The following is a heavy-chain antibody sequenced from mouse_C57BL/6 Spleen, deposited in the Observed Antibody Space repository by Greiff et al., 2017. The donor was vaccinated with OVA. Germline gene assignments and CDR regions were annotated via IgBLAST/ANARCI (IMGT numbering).Heavy chain of an antibody. CDR3: TRGVLRSGYYFDY. CDR2: IDPETGGT. D-gene: IGHD1-1*01. V-gene: IGHV1-15*01. J-gene: IGHJ2*01. Sequence: VQLQQSGAELVRPGASVTLSCKASGYTFTDYEMHWVKQTPVHGLEWIGAIDPETGGTAYNQKFKGKAILTADKSSSTAYMELRSLTSEDSAVYYCTRGVLRSGYYFDYWGQGTTLTVSS. CDR1: GYTFTDYE.